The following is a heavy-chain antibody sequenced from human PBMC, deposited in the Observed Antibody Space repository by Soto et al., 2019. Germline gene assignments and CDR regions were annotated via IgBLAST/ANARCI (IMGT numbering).Heavy chain of an antibody. CDR3: ARDIGYCSGGSCSDY. CDR1: SGSISSSNW. Sequence: SETLSLTCAVSSGSISSSNWWSWVRQPPGKGLEWIGEIYHSGSTNYNPSLKSRVTISVDKSKNQFSLKLSSVTAADTAVYYCARDIGYCSGGSCSDYWGQGTLVTVSS. CDR2: IYHSGST. V-gene: IGHV4-4*02. J-gene: IGHJ4*02. D-gene: IGHD2-15*01.